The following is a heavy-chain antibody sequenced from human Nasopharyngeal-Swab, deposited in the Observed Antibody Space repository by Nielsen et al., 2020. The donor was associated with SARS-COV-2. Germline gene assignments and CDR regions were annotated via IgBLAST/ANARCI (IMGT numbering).Heavy chain of an antibody. Sequence: WVRQAPGQGLEWMGWISPYNGNTKYAQKFQGRVTMTTDTSTSTAYMELRSLRSDDTAVYYCARAVKIASAGLPYYYYYMDVWGKGTTVTVSS. J-gene: IGHJ6*03. CDR3: ARAVKIASAGLPYYYYYMDV. D-gene: IGHD6-13*01. V-gene: IGHV1-18*01. CDR2: ISPYNGNT.